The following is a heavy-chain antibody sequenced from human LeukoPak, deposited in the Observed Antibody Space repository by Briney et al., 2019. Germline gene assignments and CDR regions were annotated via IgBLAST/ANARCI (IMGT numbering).Heavy chain of an antibody. CDR1: GFTFTRYS. CDR2: ISAYNGNT. D-gene: IGHD3-10*01. CDR3: ARTKYDYGSGSSDY. V-gene: IGHV1-18*01. J-gene: IGHJ4*02. Sequence: GASVKVSCKASGFTFTRYSITWVRQAPGQGLEWMGWISAYNGNTNYAQKLQGRVTMTTDTSTSTAYMELRSLRSGDTAVYYCARTKYDYGSGSSDYWGQGTLVTVSS.